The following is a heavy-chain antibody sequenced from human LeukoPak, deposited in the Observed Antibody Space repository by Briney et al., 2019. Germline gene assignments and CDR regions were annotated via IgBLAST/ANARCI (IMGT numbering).Heavy chain of an antibody. V-gene: IGHV4-34*01. Sequence: PSETLSLTCAVYGGSFSGYYWSWIRQPPGKGLEWIGEISHSGSTNYNPSLKSRVTISVDTSKNQFSLKLSSVTAADTAVYYCARGARVANFDYWGQGTLVTVSS. CDR2: ISHSGST. J-gene: IGHJ4*02. D-gene: IGHD2-15*01. CDR1: GGSFSGYY. CDR3: ARGARVANFDY.